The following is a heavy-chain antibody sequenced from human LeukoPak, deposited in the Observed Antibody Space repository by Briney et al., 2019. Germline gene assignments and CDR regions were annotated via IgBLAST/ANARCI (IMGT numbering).Heavy chain of an antibody. CDR1: GGSFRGYY. J-gene: IGHJ6*03. CDR3: ARGRSLRFKSNMDV. V-gene: IGHV4-34*01. D-gene: IGHD3-3*01. CDR2: INHSGST. Sequence: SETLSLTCAVYGGSFRGYYWSWIRQPPGKGLEWIGEINHSGSTNYNPSLKSRVTISVDTSKNQFSLKLSSVTAADTAVYYCARGRSLRFKSNMDVWGKGTTVTVSS.